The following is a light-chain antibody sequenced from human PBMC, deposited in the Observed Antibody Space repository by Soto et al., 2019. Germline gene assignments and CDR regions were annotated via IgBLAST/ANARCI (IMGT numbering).Light chain of an antibody. CDR1: SSDVGGFDH. CDR3: NSFTTTNTYV. J-gene: IGLJ1*01. CDR2: DVS. V-gene: IGLV2-14*03. Sequence: QSVLTQPASVSGSPGQSITISCTGASSDVGGFDHVSWYQQHPGKVPRLLIYDVSSRPSGVSDRFSGSKSGNTASLTISGLQAEDEADYYCNSFTTTNTYVFGTGTKVTDL.